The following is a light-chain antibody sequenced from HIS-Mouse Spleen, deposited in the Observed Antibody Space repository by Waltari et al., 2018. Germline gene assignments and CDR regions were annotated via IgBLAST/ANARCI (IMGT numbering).Light chain of an antibody. CDR2: EDS. CDR1: ALPKKY. Sequence: SYELTQPPSVSVSPGQTARITCSGAALPKKYAYWYQQKSGQAPVLVIYEDSKRPSGHPERFSGSSSGTMATLTISGAQVEDEADYYCYSTDSSGNHRVFGGGTKLTVL. CDR3: YSTDSSGNHRV. J-gene: IGLJ2*01. V-gene: IGLV3-10*01.